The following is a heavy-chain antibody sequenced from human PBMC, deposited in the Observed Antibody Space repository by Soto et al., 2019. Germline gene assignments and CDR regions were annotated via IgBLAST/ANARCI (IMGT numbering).Heavy chain of an antibody. J-gene: IGHJ4*02. CDR3: ARENIGSGWFDY. CDR2: IKQDGSEK. D-gene: IGHD6-19*01. V-gene: IGHV3-7*01. CDR1: GFTFSSYW. Sequence: PGGSLRLSCAASGFTFSSYWISWVRQAPGKGLEWVANIKQDGSEKYYVDSVRGRFTISRDNAKNSLYLQMNSLRAEDTAVYYCARENIGSGWFDYWGQGTLVTVSS.